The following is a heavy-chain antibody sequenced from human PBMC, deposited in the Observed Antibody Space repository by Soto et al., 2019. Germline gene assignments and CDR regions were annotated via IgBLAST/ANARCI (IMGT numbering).Heavy chain of an antibody. J-gene: IGHJ3*02. V-gene: IGHV4-31*03. CDR1: GGSISSGGYY. D-gene: IGHD2-2*01. CDR3: AREGPGVVPAAKGMFAFDI. CDR2: IYYSGST. Sequence: SETLSLTCTVSGGSISSGGYYWSWIRQHPGKGLEWIGYIYYSGSTYYNPSLKSRVTISVDTSKNQFSLKLSSVTAADTAVYYCAREGPGVVPAAKGMFAFDIWGQGTMVTVSS.